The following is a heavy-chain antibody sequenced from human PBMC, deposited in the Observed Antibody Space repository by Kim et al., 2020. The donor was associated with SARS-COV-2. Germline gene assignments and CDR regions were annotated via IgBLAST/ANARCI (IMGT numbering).Heavy chain of an antibody. J-gene: IGHJ3*02. Sequence: GGSLRLSCAASGFTFSSYAMHWVRQAPGKGLEWVAVISYDGSNKYYADSVKGRFTISRDNSKNTLYLQMNSLRAEDTAVYYCARETAGSGAFDIWGQGTMVTVSS. CDR1: GFTFSSYA. CDR3: ARETAGSGAFDI. D-gene: IGHD3-10*01. V-gene: IGHV3-30*04. CDR2: ISYDGSNK.